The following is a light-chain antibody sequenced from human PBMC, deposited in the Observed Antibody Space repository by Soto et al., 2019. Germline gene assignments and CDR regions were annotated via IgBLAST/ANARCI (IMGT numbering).Light chain of an antibody. CDR1: SSDVGGYKY. CDR2: DVT. V-gene: IGLV2-11*01. Sequence: QSALTQPRSVSGSPGQSVTISCTGTSSDVGGYKYVSWYQQHPGKAPKLMIYDVTKRPSGVPDRFSGSKSGNTASLTISGLQADDEADYYCCSYAGTYTKIFGGGTKVTVL. CDR3: CSYAGTYTKI. J-gene: IGLJ2*01.